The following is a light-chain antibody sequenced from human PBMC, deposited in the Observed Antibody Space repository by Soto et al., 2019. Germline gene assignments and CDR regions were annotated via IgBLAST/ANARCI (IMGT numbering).Light chain of an antibody. Sequence: EIVLTQSPGTLSLSPGERATLSCRASQSVSSSYLAWYQQRPGQAPRLLIFGASSRATGIPDRFSGSGSGPDFTLTISRVEPEDFAVYYCQQYGHSPWTFGQGTKV. V-gene: IGKV3-20*01. J-gene: IGKJ1*01. CDR3: QQYGHSPWT. CDR1: QSVSSSY. CDR2: GAS.